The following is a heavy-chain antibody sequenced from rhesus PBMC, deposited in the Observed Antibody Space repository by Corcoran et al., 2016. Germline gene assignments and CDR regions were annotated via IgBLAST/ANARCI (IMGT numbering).Heavy chain of an antibody. CDR2: ISGSCGST. V-gene: IGHV4-57*01. Sequence: QLQLQESGPGLVKPSDTLSLTCAVSGGSGSSSNRWSWSRWAPGKGLEWIGRISGSCGSTRYNPSPTNRLTISTDTSTNQFSLKVSSVAAADTAVYYCAREDVLQYLDWLSGFDYWGQGVLVTVSS. CDR3: AREDVLQYLDWLSGFDY. J-gene: IGHJ4*01. D-gene: IGHD3-3*01. CDR1: GGSGSSSNR.